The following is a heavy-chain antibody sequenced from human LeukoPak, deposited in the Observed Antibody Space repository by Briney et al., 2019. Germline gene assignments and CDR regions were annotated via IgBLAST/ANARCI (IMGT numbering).Heavy chain of an antibody. Sequence: GGSLRLSCAASGFTFSSYDMSWVRQAPGRGLEWVSAIGGGGTPYYADFVKGRFTISRDNSKNTLYLQVNSLRAEDTAVYYCAKDDHGGSGWRDYFDQWGQGTLVTVSS. V-gene: IGHV3-23*01. CDR3: AKDDHGGSGWRDYFDQ. J-gene: IGHJ4*02. D-gene: IGHD6-19*01. CDR1: GFTFSSYD. CDR2: IGGGGTP.